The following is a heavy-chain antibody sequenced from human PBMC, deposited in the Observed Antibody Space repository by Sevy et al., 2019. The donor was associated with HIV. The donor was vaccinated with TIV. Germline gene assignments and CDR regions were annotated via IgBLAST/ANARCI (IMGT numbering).Heavy chain of an antibody. J-gene: IGHJ4*02. CDR1: GGSVSSGSYY. D-gene: IGHD3-9*01. CDR3: ARGLTYFDY. CDR2: IYYSGST. V-gene: IGHV4-61*01. Sequence: SETLSLTCTVSGGSVSSGSYYWSWIRQPPGKGLEWIGYIYYSGSTNYNPSLKSRVTISVDTSKNRFSLTLGSVTAADTAVYYCARGLTYFDYWGQGTLVTVSS.